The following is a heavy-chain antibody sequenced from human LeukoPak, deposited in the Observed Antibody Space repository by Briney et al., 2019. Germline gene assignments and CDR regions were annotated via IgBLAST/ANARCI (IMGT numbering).Heavy chain of an antibody. CDR2: IYYSGST. CDR1: GGSISSYY. J-gene: IGHJ4*02. D-gene: IGHD3-22*01. V-gene: IGHV4-59*08. CDR3: ARHYYYDYFDY. Sequence: SETLSLTCTVSGGSISSYYWSRIRQPPGKGLEWIGYIYYSGSTNYNPSLKSRVTISVDTSKNQFSLKLSSVTAADTAVYYCARHYYYDYFDYWGQGTLVTVSS.